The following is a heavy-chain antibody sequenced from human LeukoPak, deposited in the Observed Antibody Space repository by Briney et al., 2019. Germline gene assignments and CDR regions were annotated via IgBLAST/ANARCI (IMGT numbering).Heavy chain of an antibody. CDR2: ISGSGGNT. J-gene: IGHJ4*02. CDR3: AKGSSSSCYSHFDY. V-gene: IGHV3-23*01. CDR1: GFTFNNYA. D-gene: IGHD2-2*01. Sequence: QAGGSLRLSCAASGFTFNNYAMNWVRQAPGKGLEWVSAISGSGGNTYYADSVKGRFTISRDNSKNTLYLQMNSLRAEDTAIYYCAKGSSSSCYSHFDYWGQGNLVTVSS.